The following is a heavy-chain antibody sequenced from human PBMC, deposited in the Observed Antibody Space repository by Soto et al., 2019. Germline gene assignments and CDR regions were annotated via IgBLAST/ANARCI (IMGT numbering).Heavy chain of an antibody. J-gene: IGHJ6*03. CDR3: ARDSSSLLTTRHRFYYYYYMDV. CDR1: GFTFSSYW. D-gene: IGHD4-4*01. V-gene: IGHV3-74*01. CDR2: INSDGSST. Sequence: GGSLRLSCAASGFTFSSYWMHWVRQAPGKGLVWVSRINSDGSSTSYADSVKGRFTISRDNAKNTLYLQMNSLRAEETAVYYCARDSSSLLTTRHRFYYYYYMDVWGKGTTVTVSS.